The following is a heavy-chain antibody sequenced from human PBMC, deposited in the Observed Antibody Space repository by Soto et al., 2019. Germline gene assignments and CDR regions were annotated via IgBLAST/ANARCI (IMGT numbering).Heavy chain of an antibody. J-gene: IGHJ4*02. CDR1: GGSISSGDYY. CDR2: IYYSGST. V-gene: IGHV4-30-4*01. Sequence: QVQLQESGPGLVKPSQTLSLTCTVSGGSISSGDYYWSWIRQPPGKGLEWIGYIYYSGSTYYNPSLKSRVTISVDTSKNQFSLKLSSVTAADTAVYYCARARESSDGYNSPFDYWGQGTLVTVSS. D-gene: IGHD5-12*01. CDR3: ARARESSDGYNSPFDY.